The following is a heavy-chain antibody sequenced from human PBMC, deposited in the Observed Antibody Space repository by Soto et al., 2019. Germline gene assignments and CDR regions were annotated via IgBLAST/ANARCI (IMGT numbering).Heavy chain of an antibody. Sequence: RASVKVSCKASGGTFSSYAISWVRQAPGQGLEWMGGIIPIFGTANYAQKFQGRVTITADESTSTAYMELSSLRSENTAVYYCARAPVASSWYYSSGYYYYGMDVWGQGTTVTVSS. CDR2: IIPIFGTA. J-gene: IGHJ6*02. CDR1: GGTFSSYA. V-gene: IGHV1-69*13. CDR3: ARAPVASSWYYSSGYYYYGMDV. D-gene: IGHD6-13*01.